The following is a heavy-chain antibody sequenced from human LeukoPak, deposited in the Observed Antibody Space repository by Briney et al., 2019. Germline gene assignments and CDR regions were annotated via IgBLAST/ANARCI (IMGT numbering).Heavy chain of an antibody. V-gene: IGHV3-15*01. CDR1: GGSFSGYY. CDR3: TTEGELTTYYYGMDV. J-gene: IGHJ6*04. D-gene: IGHD1-7*01. CDR2: IKSKTDGGTT. Sequence: PSETLSLTCAVYGGSFSGYYWSWIRQPPGKGLEWVGRIKSKTDGGTTDYAAPVKGRFTISRDDSKNTLYLQMNSLKTEDTAVYYCTTEGELTTYYYGMDVWGKGTTVTVSS.